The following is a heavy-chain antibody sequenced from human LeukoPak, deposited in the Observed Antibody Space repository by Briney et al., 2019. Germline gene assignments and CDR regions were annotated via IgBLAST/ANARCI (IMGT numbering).Heavy chain of an antibody. CDR1: GFTFSSYG. CDR2: ISYDGSNK. D-gene: IGHD3-10*01. V-gene: IGHV3-30*18. CDR3: AKASGVPWADYGFDI. J-gene: IGHJ3*02. Sequence: GRSLRLSCAASGFTFSSYGMHWVRQAPGKGLEWVAVISYDGSNKYYEDSVKGRFTISRDKSKNTLYLQMNSLRAEDTAVYYCAKASGVPWADYGFDIWGQGTMVTVSS.